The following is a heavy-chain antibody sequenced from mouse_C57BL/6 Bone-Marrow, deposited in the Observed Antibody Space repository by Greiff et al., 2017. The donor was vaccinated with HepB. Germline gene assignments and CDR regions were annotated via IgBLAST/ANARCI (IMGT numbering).Heavy chain of an antibody. CDR2: ISDGGSYT. Sequence: EVQRVESGGGLVKPGGSLKLSCAASGFTFSSYAMSWVRQTPEKRLEWVATISDGGSYTYYPDNVKGRFTISRDNAKNNLYLQMRQLKSEDTAMYYCARGYDYDVAYCAMDYWGRGTSVTVSS. CDR3: ARGYDYDVAYCAMDY. D-gene: IGHD2-4*01. CDR1: GFTFSSYA. J-gene: IGHJ4*01. V-gene: IGHV5-4*01.